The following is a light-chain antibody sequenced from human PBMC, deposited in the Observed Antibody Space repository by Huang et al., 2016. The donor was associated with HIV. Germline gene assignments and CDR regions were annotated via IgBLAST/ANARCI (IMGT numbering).Light chain of an antibody. Sequence: EIVLTQSPATLSLSPGERATLSCRASKNINNYLVWYQQKPGPSPRLLIYDASNRATGIPARFSGSGSGTDFTLTISNLEPEDFAVYYCQQRSDPLTFGGGTKIEIK. J-gene: IGKJ4*01. V-gene: IGKV3-11*01. CDR2: DAS. CDR3: QQRSDPLT. CDR1: KNINNY.